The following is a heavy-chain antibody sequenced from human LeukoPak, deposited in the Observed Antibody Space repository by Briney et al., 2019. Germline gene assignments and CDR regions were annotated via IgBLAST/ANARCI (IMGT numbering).Heavy chain of an antibody. Sequence: SETLSLTCAVYGGSFSGYYWSWIRQPPGKGLEWIGEINHSGSTNYNPSLKSRVTISVDTSKNQFSLKLSSVTAADTAVYYCARDHPPLSDGDYYYYGMDVWGKGPRSPSPQ. CDR2: INHSGST. V-gene: IGHV4-34*01. CDR3: ARDHPPLSDGDYYYYGMDV. CDR1: GGSFSGYY. D-gene: IGHD4-17*01. J-gene: IGHJ6*01.